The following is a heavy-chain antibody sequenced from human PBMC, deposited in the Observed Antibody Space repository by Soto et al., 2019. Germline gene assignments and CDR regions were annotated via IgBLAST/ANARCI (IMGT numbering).Heavy chain of an antibody. D-gene: IGHD3-9*01. CDR2: INPSGST. V-gene: IGHV4-34*01. CDR3: ARGGITIDDYRLDV. J-gene: IGHJ6*02. CDR1: GGSFSGHY. Sequence: TSETLSLTCAGYGGSFSGHYWSWIRQPPGKGLEWIVEINPSGSTKYNPSLKSRVTRSVDTPRNQFSLKLRSVTAADTAVFYCARGGITIDDYRLDVWGQGTTVNVSS.